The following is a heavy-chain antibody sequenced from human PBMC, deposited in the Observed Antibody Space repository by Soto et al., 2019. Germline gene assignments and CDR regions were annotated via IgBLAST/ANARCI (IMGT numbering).Heavy chain of an antibody. CDR3: VREPRYCSGGSCSITGDAFDI. J-gene: IGHJ3*02. V-gene: IGHV3-66*01. Sequence: GGSLRLSCAASGFTFSSYAMNWVRQAPGKGLEWVSVISNGGDTHYADSVKGRFSLSRDISKNTLHLQMSSLRVEDTAVYYCVREPRYCSGGSCSITGDAFDIWGQGTMVTVSS. CDR1: GFTFSSYA. D-gene: IGHD2-15*01. CDR2: ISNGGDT.